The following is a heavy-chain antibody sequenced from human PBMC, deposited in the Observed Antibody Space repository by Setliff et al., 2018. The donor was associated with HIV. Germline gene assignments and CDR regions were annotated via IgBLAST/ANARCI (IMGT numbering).Heavy chain of an antibody. CDR1: GGSISSSNYY. J-gene: IGHJ5*02. V-gene: IGHV4-39*01. CDR2: IYSTGTT. Sequence: PSETLSLTCTVSGGSISSSNYYWGWIRQPPGKGLDWIGSIYSTGTTYYNPSLKSRVTISFDTSKNQFPLEVTSVTAADTAIYYCARHRFGSGWYGFVSGIDPWGQGTLVTVSS. CDR3: ARHRFGSGWYGFVSGIDP. D-gene: IGHD6-19*01.